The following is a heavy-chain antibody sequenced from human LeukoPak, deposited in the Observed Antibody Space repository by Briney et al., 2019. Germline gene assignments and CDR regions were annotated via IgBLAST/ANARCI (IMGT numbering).Heavy chain of an antibody. V-gene: IGHV1-8*01. D-gene: IGHD1-26*01. CDR2: MNPNSGNT. CDR3: ARDLSGSYGGYFDY. CDR1: GYTFTSYD. Sequence: GASVKVSCKASGYTFTSYDINWVRQATGQGLEWMGWMNPNSGNTGYVQKFQGRVTMTRNTSISTAYMELSSLRSEDTAVYYCARDLSGSYGGYFDYWGQGTLVTVSS. J-gene: IGHJ4*02.